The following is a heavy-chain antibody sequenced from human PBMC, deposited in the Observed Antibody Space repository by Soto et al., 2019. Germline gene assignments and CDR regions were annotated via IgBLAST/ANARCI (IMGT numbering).Heavy chain of an antibody. J-gene: IGHJ2*01. CDR2: ISGSGGST. Sequence: PGGSLRLSCAASGFTFSSYAMSWVRQAPGKGLEWVSAISGSGGSTYYADSVKGRFTISRDNSKNTLYLQMNSLRAEDTAVYYYGRGTVGAEWYLDLWGRGTRVSVAS. CDR1: GFTFSSYA. CDR3: GRGTVGAEWYLDL. V-gene: IGHV3-23*01.